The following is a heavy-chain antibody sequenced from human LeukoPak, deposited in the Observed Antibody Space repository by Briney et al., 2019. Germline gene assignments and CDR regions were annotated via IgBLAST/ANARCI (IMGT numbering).Heavy chain of an antibody. Sequence: SETLSLTCGVYCGSRFGNYWSWSRHPPREGGEGIGGIKHSGSTNYNPSLKSRVTISVDTSNNQFSLKLNSLTAADTAVYYCAREYNTSSTSFDCWGQGTLVAVSS. CDR2: IKHSGST. V-gene: IGHV4-34*01. CDR1: CGSRFGNY. CDR3: AREYNTSSTSFDC. D-gene: IGHD6-6*01. J-gene: IGHJ4*02.